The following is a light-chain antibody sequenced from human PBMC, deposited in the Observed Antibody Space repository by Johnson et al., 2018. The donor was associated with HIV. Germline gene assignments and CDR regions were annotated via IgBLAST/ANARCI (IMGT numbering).Light chain of an antibody. CDR3: GTWDSTLRAVDV. CDR1: TSNIGNNY. CDR2: DNN. V-gene: IGLV1-51*01. J-gene: IGLJ1*01. Sequence: QSVLTQPPSVSAAPGQKVTISCSGSTSNIGNNYVSWYQHLPRTAPKLLIYDNNKRPSGIPDRFSGSKSGTSATLRITGLQTGAEADYYCGTWDSTLRAVDVVGTGTKVTVL.